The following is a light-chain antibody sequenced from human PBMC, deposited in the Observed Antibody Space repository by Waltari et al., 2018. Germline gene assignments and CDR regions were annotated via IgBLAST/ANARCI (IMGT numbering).Light chain of an antibody. CDR1: QSISTW. V-gene: IGKV1-5*03. J-gene: IGKJ1*01. Sequence: DIQMTQSPSTLSASVGDRVTITCRASQSISTWLAWYQPKPGKSPKLLIYKASSLESGVPSRFSGSGSGTEFTLTISGLQPDDFGTYYCQQYNSYSETFGQGAKVEIK. CDR3: QQYNSYSET. CDR2: KAS.